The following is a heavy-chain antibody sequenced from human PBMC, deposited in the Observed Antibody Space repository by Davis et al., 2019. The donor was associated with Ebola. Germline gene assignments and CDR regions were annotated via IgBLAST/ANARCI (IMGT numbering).Heavy chain of an antibody. V-gene: IGHV3-11*01. CDR1: GGSISSYY. D-gene: IGHD1-7*01. Sequence: PSETLSLTCTVSGGSISSYYWSWVRQAPGKGLEWVSYISSSGSTIYYADSVKGRFTISRDNAKNSLYLQMNSLRAEDTAVYYCAREAPRFGRTGTGSWEGTWGQGTLVTVSS. J-gene: IGHJ5*02. CDR2: ISSSGSTI. CDR3: AREAPRFGRTGTGSWEGT.